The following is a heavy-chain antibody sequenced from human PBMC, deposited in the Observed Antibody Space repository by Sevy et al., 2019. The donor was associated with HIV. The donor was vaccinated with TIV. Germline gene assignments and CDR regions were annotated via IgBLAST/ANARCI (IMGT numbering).Heavy chain of an antibody. Sequence: ASVKVSCKASGYTFTSYGVSWVRQAPGQGLEWMGWISAYNGNTNYAQKLQGRVTMTTDTSTRTAYMELRSLGSDDTAVYYCARSITGTTPYNWFDPWGQGTLVTVSS. D-gene: IGHD1-7*01. V-gene: IGHV1-18*01. CDR1: GYTFTSYG. CDR3: ARSITGTTPYNWFDP. J-gene: IGHJ5*02. CDR2: ISAYNGNT.